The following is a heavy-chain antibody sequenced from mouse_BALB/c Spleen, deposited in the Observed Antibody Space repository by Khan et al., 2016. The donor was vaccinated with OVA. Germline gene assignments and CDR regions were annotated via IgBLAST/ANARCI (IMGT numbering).Heavy chain of an antibody. CDR3: AREASSWDFSFPY. D-gene: IGHD4-1*01. V-gene: IGHV1S136*01. Sequence: VQLKQSGPELVEPGASVKMSCKASGYTFTNYVMHWVKQKPGQGLEWIGYINPYNAGTRYNEKFKGKATLTSDISSTTAYMERSSLTSEDSAVYYCAREASSWDFSFPYWGQGTLVTVSA. J-gene: IGHJ3*01. CDR1: GYTFTNYV. CDR2: INPYNAGT.